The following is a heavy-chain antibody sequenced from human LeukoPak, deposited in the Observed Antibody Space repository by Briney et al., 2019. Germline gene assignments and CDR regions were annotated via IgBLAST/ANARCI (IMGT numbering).Heavy chain of an antibody. CDR1: GFTFSSYW. CDR3: ARVGKNQVLDY. D-gene: IGHD7-27*01. J-gene: IGHJ4*02. CDR2: IKQDGSEK. V-gene: IGHV3-7*01. Sequence: GGSLRLSCAASGFTFSSYWMSWVRQAPGKGLEWVANIKQDGSEKYYVDSVKGRFTISRDNAKNPLYLQMNSLRAEDTAVYYCARVGKNQVLDYWGQGTLVTVSS.